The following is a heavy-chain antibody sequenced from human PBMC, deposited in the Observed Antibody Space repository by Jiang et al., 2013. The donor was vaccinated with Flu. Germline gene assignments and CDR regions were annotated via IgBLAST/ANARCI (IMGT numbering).Heavy chain of an antibody. D-gene: IGHD5-12*01. CDR1: FSSYA. CDR3: AREPRGSGYNY. CDR2: IIPILGIA. J-gene: IGHJ4*02. Sequence: FSSYAISWVRQAPGQGLEWMGRIIPILGIANYAQKFQGRVTITADKSTSAAYMELSSLRSEDTAVYYCAREPRGSGYNYWGQGTLVTVSS. V-gene: IGHV1-69*04.